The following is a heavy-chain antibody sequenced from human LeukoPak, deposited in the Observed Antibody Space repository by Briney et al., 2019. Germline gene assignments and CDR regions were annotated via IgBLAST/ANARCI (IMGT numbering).Heavy chain of an antibody. CDR3: ASGYSSSSPRYYYMDV. J-gene: IGHJ6*03. V-gene: IGHV4-4*07. Sequence: SETLSLTCTVSGGSISSYYWSWIRQPAGKGLEWIGRIYTSGSTNYNPSLKSRVTMSVDTSKNQFSLKLSSVTAADTAVYYCASGYSSSSPRYYYMDVWGKGTTVTVSS. CDR1: GGSISSYY. CDR2: IYTSGST. D-gene: IGHD6-6*01.